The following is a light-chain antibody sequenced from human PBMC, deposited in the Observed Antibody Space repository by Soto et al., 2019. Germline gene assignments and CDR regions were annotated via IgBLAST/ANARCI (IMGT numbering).Light chain of an antibody. CDR1: QSIRSW. CDR2: KAS. V-gene: IGKV1-5*03. J-gene: IGKJ1*01. CDR3: QQYDSYPWT. Sequence: DIQMTQSPSTLSASVGDRVTITCRASQSIRSWLAWYQQKPGKAPKLLIYKASTLESGVPSRFSGSGSGTEFTLTISGLQPYDFATYYCQQYDSYPWTFGQGTKVEIK.